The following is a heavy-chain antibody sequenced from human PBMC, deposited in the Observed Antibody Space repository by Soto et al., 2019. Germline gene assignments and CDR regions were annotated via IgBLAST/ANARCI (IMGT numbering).Heavy chain of an antibody. CDR3: ARSGYGSGWYDWYFDV. CDR1: GYIFTNYG. J-gene: IGHJ2*01. V-gene: IGHV1-3*01. D-gene: IGHD6-19*01. Sequence: VQLVQSGAEVKKPGASVKVSGKTSGYIFTNYGVHWVRQAPGEKLEWMGWINDCNGNTKYSQKFQGRVTITRDTPASTAYMDLSSLTSADTAMFYCARSGYGSGWYDWYFDVWGRGTLVTVSS. CDR2: INDCNGNT.